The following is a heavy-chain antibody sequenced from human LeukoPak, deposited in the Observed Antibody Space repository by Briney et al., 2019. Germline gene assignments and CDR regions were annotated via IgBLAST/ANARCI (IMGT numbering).Heavy chain of an antibody. V-gene: IGHV1-18*01. CDR2: ISAYNGNT. D-gene: IGHD3-10*01. CDR1: GYTFTSYG. CDR3: ARAGSITMVRGVIKGGFDY. Sequence: GASVKVSCKASGYTFTSYGISWVRQAPGQVLEWMGWISAYNGNTNYAQKLQGRVTMTTDTSTSTAYMELRSLRSDDTAVYYCARAGSITMVRGVIKGGFDYWGQGTLVTVSS. J-gene: IGHJ4*02.